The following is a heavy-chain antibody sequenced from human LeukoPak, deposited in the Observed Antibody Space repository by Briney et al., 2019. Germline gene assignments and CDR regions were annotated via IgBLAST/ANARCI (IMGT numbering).Heavy chain of an antibody. CDR3: ARGPTVVDAFDI. V-gene: IGHV1-46*01. CDR1: GYTFTSYY. J-gene: IGHJ3*02. CDR2: INPSGGST. Sequence: ASVKISCKASGYTFTSYYMHWVRQAPGQGLEWMGIINPSGGSTSYAQKFQGRVTMTRDTSTSAVYMELSSLRSEDTAVYYCARGPTVVDAFDIWGQGTMVTVSS. D-gene: IGHD4-23*01.